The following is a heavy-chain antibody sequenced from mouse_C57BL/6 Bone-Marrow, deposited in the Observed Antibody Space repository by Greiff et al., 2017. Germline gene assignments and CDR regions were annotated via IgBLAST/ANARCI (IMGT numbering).Heavy chain of an antibody. Sequence: QVQLQQSGAELVRPGASVKLSCKASGYTFTDYYINWVKQRPGQGLEWIARIYPGSGNTYYNEKFKGKATLTAEKSSSTAYMQLSSLTSEDSAVYFCARGVYYLFAYWGQGTLVTVSA. CDR1: GYTFTDYY. V-gene: IGHV1-76*01. CDR2: IYPGSGNT. CDR3: ARGVYYLFAY. D-gene: IGHD1-1*01. J-gene: IGHJ3*01.